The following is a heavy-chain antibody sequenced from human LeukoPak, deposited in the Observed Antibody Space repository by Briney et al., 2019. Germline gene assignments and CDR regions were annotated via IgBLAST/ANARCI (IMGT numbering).Heavy chain of an antibody. CDR1: XXTFTSXD. J-gene: IGHJ4*02. D-gene: IGHD3-22*01. Sequence: VKVSCXAXXXTFTSXDXNWVRQATGQGLEWMGWMNPNSGNTGYAQKFQGRVTMTRNTSISTAYMELSSLRSEDTAVYYCARGYYDSSGYYAGPENFDYWGQGTLVTVSS. CDR2: MNPNSGNT. V-gene: IGHV1-8*01. CDR3: ARGYYDSSGYYAGPENFDY.